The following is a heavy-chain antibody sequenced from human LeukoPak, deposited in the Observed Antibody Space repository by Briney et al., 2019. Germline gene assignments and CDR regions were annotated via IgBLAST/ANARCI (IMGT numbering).Heavy chain of an antibody. V-gene: IGHV3-48*01. CDR2: ISGVGST. CDR1: GFIVSDYG. D-gene: IGHD4-11*01. CDR3: VRNSPYSNPTADY. J-gene: IGHJ4*02. Sequence: GGSLRLSCAASGFIVSDYGMGWVRQAPGRGLEWISYISGVGSTADSMKGRFAISRDNARNSVYLQMASLRAEDTALYYCVRNSPYSNPTADYWGQGTLVTVSS.